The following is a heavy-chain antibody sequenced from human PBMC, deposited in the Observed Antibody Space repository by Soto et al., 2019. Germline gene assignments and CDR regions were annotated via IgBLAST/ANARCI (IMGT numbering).Heavy chain of an antibody. V-gene: IGHV4-59*01. J-gene: IGHJ4*02. CDR1: DSISTYY. D-gene: IGHD1-26*01. Sequence: XXTLSLPCTVDSISTYYWNWLRQPPGKGLEWIGYIYYMGRTNYNSSLKSRVTMSIDTSKNQFSLKLSSLTAADTAIYYCARDAVGATHFDYWGQGAPVTV. CDR2: IYYMGRT. CDR3: ARDAVGATHFDY.